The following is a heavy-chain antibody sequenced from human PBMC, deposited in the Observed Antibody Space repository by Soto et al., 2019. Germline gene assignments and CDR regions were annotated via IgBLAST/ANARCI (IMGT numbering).Heavy chain of an antibody. D-gene: IGHD3-22*01. J-gene: IGHJ4*02. V-gene: IGHV3-33*01. CDR3: ARVRSYYYDSSAYWPDY. Sequence: GGSVRLSCAASGFTFSSYGMHWVRQAPGKGLEWVAVIWYDGSNKYYADSVKGRFTISRDNSKNTLYLQMNSLRAEDTAVYYCARVRSYYYDSSAYWPDYWGQGTLVTVSS. CDR2: IWYDGSNK. CDR1: GFTFSSYG.